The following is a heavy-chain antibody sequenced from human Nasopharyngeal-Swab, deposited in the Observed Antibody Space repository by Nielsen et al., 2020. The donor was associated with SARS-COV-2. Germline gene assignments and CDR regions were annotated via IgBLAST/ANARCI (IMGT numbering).Heavy chain of an antibody. D-gene: IGHD3-10*01. Sequence: GESLKISCAASGFTFSSNYMSWVRQAPGKGLEWVSVIYSGGSTYYADSVKGRFTISRHNSKNTLYLQMNSLRAEDTAVYYCARSAMVRGPGMDVWGQGTTVTVSS. V-gene: IGHV3-53*04. CDR3: ARSAMVRGPGMDV. CDR2: IYSGGST. J-gene: IGHJ6*02. CDR1: GFTFSSNY.